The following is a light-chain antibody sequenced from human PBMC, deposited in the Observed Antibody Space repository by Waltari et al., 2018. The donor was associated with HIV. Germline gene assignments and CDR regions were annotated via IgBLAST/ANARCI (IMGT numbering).Light chain of an antibody. CDR3: GTWDRFLRVGV. Sequence: VLTQPPSMSPAPGQHITISCALTPSNTGSVFLSWYQQLPGTAPKLLISEDDKRPSGIPDRFSGSKSGTSATLGITGLQPGDEGDYHCGTWDRFLRVGVFGGGTKLTVL. V-gene: IGLV1-51*01. CDR1: PSNTGSVF. J-gene: IGLJ2*01. CDR2: EDD.